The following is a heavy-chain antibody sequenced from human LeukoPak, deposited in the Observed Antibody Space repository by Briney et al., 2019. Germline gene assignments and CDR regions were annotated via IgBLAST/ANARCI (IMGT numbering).Heavy chain of an antibody. D-gene: IGHD6-19*01. CDR2: ISSGSTI. CDR1: GFTFSSYE. J-gene: IGHJ3*02. Sequence: WGSLRLSRAASGFTFSSYEMNWVRQGPGKGLEWVSYISSGSTIYYADSVKGRFTISRDNAKNSLYLQMNSLRAEDTAVYYCVRDGGIAVAGDAFDIWGQGTVVTVSS. V-gene: IGHV3-48*03. CDR3: VRDGGIAVAGDAFDI.